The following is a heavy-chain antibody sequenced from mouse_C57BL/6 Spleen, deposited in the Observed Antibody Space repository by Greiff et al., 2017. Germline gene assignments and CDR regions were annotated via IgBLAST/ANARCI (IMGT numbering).Heavy chain of an antibody. CDR1: GYTFTSYW. V-gene: IGHV1-74*01. J-gene: IGHJ1*03. CDR2: IHPSDSDT. Sequence: QVHVKQPGAELVKPGASVKVSCKASGYTFTSYWMHWVKQRPGQGLEWIGRIHPSDSDTNYNQKFKGKATLTVDKSSSTAYMQLSSLTSEDSAVYYCATISPYWYFDVWGTGTTVTVSS. CDR3: ATISPYWYFDV.